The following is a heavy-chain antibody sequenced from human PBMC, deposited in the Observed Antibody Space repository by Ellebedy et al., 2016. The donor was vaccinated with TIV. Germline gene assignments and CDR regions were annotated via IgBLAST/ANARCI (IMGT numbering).Heavy chain of an antibody. J-gene: IGHJ3*02. CDR1: GFTFDDYA. D-gene: IGHD3-22*01. Sequence: PGGSLRLSCAASGFTFDDYAMHWVRQAPGKGLEWVSGISWNSGSIGYGDSVRGRFTISRDNAKNSLFLQMNSLRGEDTALYYCAKDFYDRRNYQTPEVFDMWGQGTMVTVSS. CDR2: ISWNSGSI. V-gene: IGHV3-9*01. CDR3: AKDFYDRRNYQTPEVFDM.